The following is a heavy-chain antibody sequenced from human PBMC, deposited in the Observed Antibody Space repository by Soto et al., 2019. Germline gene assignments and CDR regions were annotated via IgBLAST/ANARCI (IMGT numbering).Heavy chain of an antibody. D-gene: IGHD1-26*01. CDR1: GFTFSNAW. CDR3: TTSWEWEKLYFDY. CDR2: IKSEPDGGTI. V-gene: IGHV3-15*05. J-gene: IGHJ4*02. Sequence: EVQLVESGGGLVQPGGSLRLSCGASGFTFSNAWMTWVRQPPGKGLEWVGQIKSEPDGGTIDYATPVKGRFTISRDDSKNTLYLQMNNLNTEDTGVYYCTTSWEWEKLYFDYWGQGTQVTVSS.